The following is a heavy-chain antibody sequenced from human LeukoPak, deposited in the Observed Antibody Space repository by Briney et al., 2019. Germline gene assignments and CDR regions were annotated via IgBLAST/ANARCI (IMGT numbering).Heavy chain of an antibody. CDR2: IRNKASTYTP. CDR1: RFTFSDHY. CDR3: ARGGSDYTNYYFDY. Sequence: RGGSLRLSCAASRFTFSDHYMDWVRQAPGKGLEWVGRIRNKASTYTPQYDASGKGRFTISRDDSKNSLYLQMNSLKTEDTAMYYCARGGSDYTNYYFDYWGQGTLVTVSS. J-gene: IGHJ4*02. D-gene: IGHD4-11*01. V-gene: IGHV3-72*01.